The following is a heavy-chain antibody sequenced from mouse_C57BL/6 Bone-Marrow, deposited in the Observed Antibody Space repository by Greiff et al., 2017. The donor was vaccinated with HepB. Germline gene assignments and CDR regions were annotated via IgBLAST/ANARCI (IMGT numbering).Heavy chain of an antibody. Sequence: VQLQQSGPGLVKPSQSLSLTCSVTGYSITSGYYWNWIRQFPGNKLEWMGYISYDGSNNYNPSLKNRISITRDTSKNQFFLKLNSVTTEDTATYYCARVDSSGYAMDYWGQGTSVTVSS. CDR2: ISYDGSN. D-gene: IGHD3-2*02. CDR1: GYSITSGYY. V-gene: IGHV3-6*01. CDR3: ARVDSSGYAMDY. J-gene: IGHJ4*01.